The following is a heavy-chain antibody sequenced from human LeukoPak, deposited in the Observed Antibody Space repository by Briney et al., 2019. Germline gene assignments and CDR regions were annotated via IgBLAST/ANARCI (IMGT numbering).Heavy chain of an antibody. V-gene: IGHV4-34*01. J-gene: IGHJ6*02. CDR2: INHSGST. CDR3: ASGGTATYGMDV. Sequence: SETLSLTCSVDSGSFSGYYWSWIRQPPGKGLEWIGEINHSGSTNYNPSLKSRVTISVDTSKNQFSLKLSSVTAADTAVYYCASGGTATYGMDVWGQGTTVTVSS. D-gene: IGHD5-18*01. CDR1: SGSFSGYY.